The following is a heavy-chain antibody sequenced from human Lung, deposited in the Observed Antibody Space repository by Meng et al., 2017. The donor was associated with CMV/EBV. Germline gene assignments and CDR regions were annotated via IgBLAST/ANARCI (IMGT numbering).Heavy chain of an antibody. CDR3: ARERSRDDFWSGYYFDY. CDR2: ISSSSSYI. J-gene: IGHJ4*02. V-gene: IGHV3-21*01. CDR1: GFTFSSYS. D-gene: IGHD3-3*01. Sequence: GGSXRLXXAASGFTFSSYSMNWVRQAPGKGLEWVSYISSSSSYIYYADSVKGRFTISRDNAKNSLYLQMNSLRAEDTAVYYCARERSRDDFWSGYYFDYWXQGTLVTVSS.